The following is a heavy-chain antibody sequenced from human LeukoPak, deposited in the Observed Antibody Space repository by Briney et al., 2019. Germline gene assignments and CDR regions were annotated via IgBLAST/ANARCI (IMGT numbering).Heavy chain of an antibody. D-gene: IGHD4-17*01. V-gene: IGHV1-2*06. CDR3: ARVSTVTRRTGFDAFDI. CDR2: INPNSGGT. Sequence: GASVKVSCKASGYTFTGYYMHWVRQAPGQGLEWMGRINPNSGGTNYAQKFQGRVTMIRDTSISTAYMELSRLRSDDTAVYYCARVSTVTRRTGFDAFDIWGQGTMVTVSS. J-gene: IGHJ3*02. CDR1: GYTFTGYY.